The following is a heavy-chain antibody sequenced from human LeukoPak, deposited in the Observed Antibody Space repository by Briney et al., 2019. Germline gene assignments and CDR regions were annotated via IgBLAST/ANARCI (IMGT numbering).Heavy chain of an antibody. CDR3: ARAQAGYYDILTKQYYYYYGMDV. V-gene: IGHV1-8*01. CDR2: MNPNSGNT. Sequence: ASVKVSCKASGYTFTNYDINWVRQATGQGLEWMGWMNPNSGNTGYAQKFQGRVTMTRNTSISTAYMELSSLRSEDTAVYYCARAQAGYYDILTKQYYYYYGMDVWGQGTTVTVSS. CDR1: GYTFTNYD. D-gene: IGHD3-9*01. J-gene: IGHJ6*02.